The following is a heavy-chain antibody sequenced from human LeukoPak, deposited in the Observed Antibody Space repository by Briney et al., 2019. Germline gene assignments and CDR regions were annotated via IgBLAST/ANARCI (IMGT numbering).Heavy chain of an antibody. D-gene: IGHD1-1*01. CDR1: GFTFSDYD. CDR3: ARVAKERVGGVCYFDY. V-gene: IGHV3-13*01. CDR2: IGTAGDT. Sequence: QPGGSLRLSCAASGFTFSDYDMHWVRQATGKGLEWVSAIGTAGDTYYTGSVKGRFTISRENAKNSLYLQMNSLRAGDTAVYYCARVAKERVGGVCYFDYWGQGTLVTVSS. J-gene: IGHJ4*02.